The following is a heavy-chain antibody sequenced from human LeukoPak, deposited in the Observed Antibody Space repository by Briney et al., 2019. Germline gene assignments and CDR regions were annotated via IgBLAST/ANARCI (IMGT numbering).Heavy chain of an antibody. CDR2: IIPIFGTA. J-gene: IGHJ4*02. CDR1: GGTFSSYA. V-gene: IGHV1-69*05. Sequence: GASVKVSCKASGGTFSSYAISWVRQAPGQGLGWMGGIIPIFGTANYAQKFQGRVTITTDESTSTAYMELSSLRSEDTAVYYCARGRSRGVDDFDYWGQGTLVTVSS. D-gene: IGHD3-10*01. CDR3: ARGRSRGVDDFDY.